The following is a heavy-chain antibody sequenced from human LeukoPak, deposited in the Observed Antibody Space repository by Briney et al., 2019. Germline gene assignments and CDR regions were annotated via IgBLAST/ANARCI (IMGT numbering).Heavy chain of an antibody. J-gene: IGHJ5*02. CDR2: IYTSGSP. Sequence: PSETLSFTCPVSGGPISSYSWSWIRQPAGKGLEWIGRIYTSGSPNYNPSLKSRSPMSVDTSKNQFSLKLSPLTAADTAVYYFARYTRSDYSSYVALFDPCGQGTLVTVSS. CDR3: ARYTRSDYSSYVALFDP. V-gene: IGHV4-4*07. D-gene: IGHD4-11*01. CDR1: GGPISSYS.